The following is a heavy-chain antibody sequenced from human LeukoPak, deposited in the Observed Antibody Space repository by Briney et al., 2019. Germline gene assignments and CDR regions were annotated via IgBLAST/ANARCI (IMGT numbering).Heavy chain of an antibody. CDR2: INSDGSST. J-gene: IGHJ4*02. CDR1: GFTLRSYW. Sequence: GGPLRLSCAASGFTLRSYWMHWVRQAPGKGLVWVSRINSDGSSTSYADSVKGRFTISRDNAKNTVYLQMNSLGAEDTAMYYCARRVVVPAAPYYFDYWGQGTLVTVSS. CDR3: ARRVVVPAAPYYFDY. D-gene: IGHD2-2*01. V-gene: IGHV3-74*01.